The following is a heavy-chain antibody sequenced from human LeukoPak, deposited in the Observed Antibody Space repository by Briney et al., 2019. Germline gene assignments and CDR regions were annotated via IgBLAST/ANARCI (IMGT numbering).Heavy chain of an antibody. D-gene: IGHD4-11*01. V-gene: IGHV3-11*06. CDR1: GFTFSDYY. Sequence: NPGGSLRLSCAASGFTFSDYYMSWIRQAPGKGLEWVSYISSSSSYTNYADSVKSRFTISRDNAKNSLYLQMNSLRAEDTAVYYCARAPHYSNYGPYYYGMDVWGQGTTVTVSS. CDR2: ISSSSSYT. CDR3: ARAPHYSNYGPYYYGMDV. J-gene: IGHJ6*02.